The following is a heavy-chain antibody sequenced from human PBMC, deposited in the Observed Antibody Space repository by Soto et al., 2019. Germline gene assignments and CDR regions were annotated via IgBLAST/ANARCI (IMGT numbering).Heavy chain of an antibody. D-gene: IGHD3-16*01. CDR3: AREQGGV. Sequence: DVQLVESGGGLVQPGGSLRLSCVGSGFTFSGYVMHWVRQAPGKGLEYISHISSDGADTYYTNSVKGRFTISRDNSRNTLYRRVDRLSAEDMAVYYCAREQGGVWGQGTLVTVSS. CDR2: ISSDGADT. CDR1: GFTFSGYV. V-gene: IGHV3-64*01. J-gene: IGHJ4*02.